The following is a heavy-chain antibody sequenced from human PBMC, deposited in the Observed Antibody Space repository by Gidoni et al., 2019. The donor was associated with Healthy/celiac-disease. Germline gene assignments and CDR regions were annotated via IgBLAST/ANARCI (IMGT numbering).Heavy chain of an antibody. Sequence: EVQLVQSGAEVKKPGESLKISCKGSGYSFTSYWIGWVRQMPGKGLEWMGIIYPGDSDTRYSPSFQGQVTISADKSISTAYLQWSSLKASDTAMYYCAREFGVVVEATTYRGFDYWGQGTLVTVSS. D-gene: IGHD1-26*01. CDR2: IYPGDSDT. CDR3: AREFGVVVEATTYRGFDY. V-gene: IGHV5-51*01. CDR1: GYSFTSYW. J-gene: IGHJ4*02.